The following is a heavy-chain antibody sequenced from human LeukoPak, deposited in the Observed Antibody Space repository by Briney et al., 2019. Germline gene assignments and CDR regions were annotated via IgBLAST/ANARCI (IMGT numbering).Heavy chain of an antibody. CDR3: ARQAGIAVADSYYYYYYMDV. Sequence: SSETLSLTCTVSGGSISSYYWSWIRQPPGKGLEWIGYIYYSGSPYYNPSLKSRVTISVDTSKKQFSLKLSSVTAADTAVYYCARQAGIAVADSYYYYYYMDVWGKGTTVTISS. J-gene: IGHJ6*03. CDR2: IYYSGSP. CDR1: GGSISSYY. V-gene: IGHV4-59*08. D-gene: IGHD6-19*01.